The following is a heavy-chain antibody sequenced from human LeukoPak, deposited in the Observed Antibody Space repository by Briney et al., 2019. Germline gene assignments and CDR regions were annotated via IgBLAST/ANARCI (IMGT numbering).Heavy chain of an antibody. Sequence: AASVKVSCKASGYTFTGYYMHWVRQAPGQGLEWMGWINPNSGGTNYAQKFQGRVTMTRDTSISTAYMELSRLRSDDTAVYYCARDKQGYYYDSSAYYSLDYWGQGTLVTVSS. D-gene: IGHD3-22*01. CDR1: GYTFTGYY. J-gene: IGHJ4*02. CDR3: ARDKQGYYYDSSAYYSLDY. CDR2: INPNSGGT. V-gene: IGHV1-2*02.